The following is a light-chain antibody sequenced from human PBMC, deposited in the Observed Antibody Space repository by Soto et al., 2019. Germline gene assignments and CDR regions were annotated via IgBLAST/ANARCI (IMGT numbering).Light chain of an antibody. V-gene: IGKV1-39*01. CDR1: QSISNY. CDR2: AAS. CDR3: PQSYTTLFT. J-gene: IGKJ3*01. Sequence: DIQMTQSPSSLSASVGDRVTITCRASQSISNYLNWYQQKPGKAPKLLIYAASSWQSGVPTRFSGSGSGTHFTLTISSLQPEDFATYSCPQSYTTLFTFGPGTNVDI.